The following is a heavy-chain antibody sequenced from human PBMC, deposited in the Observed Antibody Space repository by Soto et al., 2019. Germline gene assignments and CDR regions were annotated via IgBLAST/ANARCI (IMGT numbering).Heavy chain of an antibody. CDR2: IYYSGST. CDR1: GGSISSYY. CDR3: ATLIRGYSGYAYGMDV. J-gene: IGHJ6*02. D-gene: IGHD5-12*01. V-gene: IGHV4-59*08. Sequence: LSLTCTVSGGSISSYYWSWIRQPPGKGLEWIGYIYYSGSTNYNPSLKSRVTISVDTSKNQFSLKLSSVTAADTAVYYCATLIRGYSGYAYGMDVWGQGTTVTVSS.